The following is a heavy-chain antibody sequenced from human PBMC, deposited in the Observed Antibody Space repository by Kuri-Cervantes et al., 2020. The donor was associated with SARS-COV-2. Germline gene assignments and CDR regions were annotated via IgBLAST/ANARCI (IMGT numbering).Heavy chain of an antibody. V-gene: IGHV3-7*01. CDR1: GFTFSSYG. J-gene: IGHJ3*02. CDR2: IKQDGSEK. Sequence: GESLKISCAASGFTFSSYGMHWVRQAPGKGLEWVANIKQDGSEKYYVDSVKGRFTISRDNAKNSLYLQMNSLRAEDTAVYYCARDVTVTTLGAFDIWGQGTMVTVSS. CDR3: ARDVTVTTLGAFDI. D-gene: IGHD4-17*01.